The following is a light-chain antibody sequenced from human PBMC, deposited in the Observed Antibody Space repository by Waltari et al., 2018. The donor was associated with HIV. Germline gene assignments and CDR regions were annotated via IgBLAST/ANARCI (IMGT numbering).Light chain of an antibody. CDR1: QGINHF. CDR2: STS. J-gene: IGKJ2*01. Sequence: DIQLTQSPSFLSASVGDRVTITCRASQGINHFLAWYQQKPGKAPKLLIYSTSTLYSGVPSRFSGSGSGTEFTLTISSLQPEDFATYYCQQYYSTPYTFGQGTKLEIK. V-gene: IGKV1-9*01. CDR3: QQYYSTPYT.